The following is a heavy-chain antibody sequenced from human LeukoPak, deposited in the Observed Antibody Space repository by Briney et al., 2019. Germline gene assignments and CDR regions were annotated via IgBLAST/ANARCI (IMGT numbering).Heavy chain of an antibody. CDR1: GGTFSSYT. CDR3: ARTNYDFWSGYPLGVDP. Sequence: ASVKVSXKASGGTFSSYTISWVRQAPGQGLEWMGRIIPILGIANYAQKFQGRVTITADKSMSTAYMELSSLRSEDTAVYYCARTNYDFWSGYPLGVDPWGQGTLVTVSS. J-gene: IGHJ5*02. CDR2: IIPILGIA. V-gene: IGHV1-69*02. D-gene: IGHD3-3*01.